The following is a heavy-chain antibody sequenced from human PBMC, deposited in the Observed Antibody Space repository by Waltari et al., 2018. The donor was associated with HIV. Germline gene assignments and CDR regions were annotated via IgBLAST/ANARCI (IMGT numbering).Heavy chain of an antibody. Sequence: GLEWMGWINTNTGNPTYAQCFTGQFVFSLDTSVNTAYLQIYRLKAEDTAVYFCARDLHWYSSGGYYYERKLENWGQGTLVTVSS. CDR3: ARDLHWYSSGGYYYERKLEN. V-gene: IGHV7-4-1*01. D-gene: IGHD3-22*01. J-gene: IGHJ4*02. CDR2: INTNTGNP.